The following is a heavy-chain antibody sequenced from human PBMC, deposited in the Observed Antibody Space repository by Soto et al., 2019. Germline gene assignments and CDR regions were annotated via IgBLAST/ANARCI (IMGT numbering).Heavy chain of an antibody. V-gene: IGHV3-74*01. CDR3: AVAVAGPTAIGY. J-gene: IGHJ4*02. CDR1: GLTFSSYW. Sequence: EAQLVESGGGLVQPGGSLRLSCAASGLTFSSYWMHWVRQAPGKGLVWVSRINSDGSSTSYADSVKGRVTISRDNAKNTLYLQLNRLRAEGTAVYYCAVAVAGPTAIGYWGQGTLVTVSS. D-gene: IGHD6-19*01. CDR2: INSDGSST.